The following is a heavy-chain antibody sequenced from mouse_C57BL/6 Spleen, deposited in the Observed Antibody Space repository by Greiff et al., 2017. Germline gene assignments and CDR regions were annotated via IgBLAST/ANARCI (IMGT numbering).Heavy chain of an antibody. CDR2: IDPNSGGT. V-gene: IGHV1-72*01. Sequence: QVQLQQPGAELVKPGASVKLSCKASGYTFTSYWMHWVKQRPGRSLEWIGRIDPNSGGTKYNEKFKSKATLTVDKPSSTAYMQLSSLTSEDSAVYYCARHYSNYGFAYWGQGTLVTVSA. CDR1: GYTFTSYW. D-gene: IGHD2-5*01. CDR3: ARHYSNYGFAY. J-gene: IGHJ3*01.